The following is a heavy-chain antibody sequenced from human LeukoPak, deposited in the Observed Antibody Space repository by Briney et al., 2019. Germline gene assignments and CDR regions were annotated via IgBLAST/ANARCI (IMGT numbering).Heavy chain of an antibody. D-gene: IGHD3-10*01. J-gene: IGHJ5*02. CDR1: GGTFSSYA. CDR3: ARSITMVRGVIMAWFDP. CDR2: IIPIFGTA. V-gene: IGHV1-69*05. Sequence: SVKVSCKASGGTFSSYAISWVRQAPGQGVEWMGGIIPIFGTANYAQKFQGRGTITTDESTSTAYMELSSLRSEDTAVYYCARSITMVRGVIMAWFDPWGQGNLVTVSS.